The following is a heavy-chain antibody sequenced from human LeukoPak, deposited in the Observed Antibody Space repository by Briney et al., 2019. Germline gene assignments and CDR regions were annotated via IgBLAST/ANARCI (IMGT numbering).Heavy chain of an antibody. CDR2: IYHSGST. V-gene: IGHV4-38-2*02. CDR1: GYSISSGYY. J-gene: IGHJ6*03. D-gene: IGHD3-10*01. Sequence: SETLSLTCAVSGYSISSGYYWGWIRQPPGKGLEWIGSIYHSGSTFYNPSLKSRVTISVDTSKNQFSLKLSSVTAADTAVYYCAREIGSGHGDLYYYYMDVWGKGTTVTVSS. CDR3: AREIGSGHGDLYYYYMDV.